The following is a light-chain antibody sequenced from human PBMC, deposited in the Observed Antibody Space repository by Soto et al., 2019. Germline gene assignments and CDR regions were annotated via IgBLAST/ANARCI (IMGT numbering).Light chain of an antibody. CDR1: ESVRNNS. Sequence: ELVLTQSPGTLSLSPGERATLSCRASESVRNNSLAWYQQHPGQAPRLLIFGASSRTTGIPDRFTGSGSGADFSLTISRLEAEDSAEYFCQHYGYGAETFGQGTKLEIK. V-gene: IGKV3-20*01. J-gene: IGKJ2*01. CDR2: GAS. CDR3: QHYGYGAET.